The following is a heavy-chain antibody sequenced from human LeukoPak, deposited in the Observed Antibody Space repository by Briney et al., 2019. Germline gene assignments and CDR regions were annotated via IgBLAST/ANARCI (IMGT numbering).Heavy chain of an antibody. J-gene: IGHJ4*02. V-gene: IGHV1-69*13. Sequence: GASVKVSCKASGYTFTSYYMHWVRQAPGQGLEWMGGIIPIFGTANYAQKFQGRVTITADESTSTAYMELSSLRSEDTAVYYCARAGYGTGQVDYWGQGTLVTVSS. CDR2: IIPIFGTA. CDR3: ARAGYGTGQVDY. CDR1: GYTFTSYY. D-gene: IGHD5-12*01.